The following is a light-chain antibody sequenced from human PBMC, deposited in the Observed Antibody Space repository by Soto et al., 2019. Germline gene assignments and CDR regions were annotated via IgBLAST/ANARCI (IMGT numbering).Light chain of an antibody. V-gene: IGLV2-14*01. CDR2: EAA. CDR1: SDDIGANNY. J-gene: IGLJ2*01. CDR3: TSYTSASTLV. Sequence: QSALTQPASVSGSPGQSITISCTGTSDDIGANNYVSWYQHHPGKAPKILIYEAANRPSGISHRFSGSKSGNTASLTISGLLAEDEADYFCTSYTSASTLVFGGGTQLTVL.